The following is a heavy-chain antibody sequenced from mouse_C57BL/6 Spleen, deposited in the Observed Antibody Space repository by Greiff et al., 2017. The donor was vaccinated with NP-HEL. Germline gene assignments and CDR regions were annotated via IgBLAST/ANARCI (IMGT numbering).Heavy chain of an antibody. J-gene: IGHJ2*01. V-gene: IGHV1-15*01. D-gene: IGHD1-1*01. CDR1: GYTFTDYE. CDR3: TRWTTVVATGDY. CDR2: IDPETGGT. Sequence: VQLVESGAELVRPGASVTLSCKASGYTFTDYEMHWVKQTPVHGLEWIGAIDPETGGTAYNQKFKGKAILTADKSSSTAYMELRSLTSEDSAVYYCTRWTTVVATGDYWGQGTTLTVSS.